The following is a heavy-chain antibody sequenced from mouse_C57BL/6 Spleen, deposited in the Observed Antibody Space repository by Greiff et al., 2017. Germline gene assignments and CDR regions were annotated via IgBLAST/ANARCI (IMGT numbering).Heavy chain of an antibody. D-gene: IGHD1-3*01. CDR3: ATNDYEAMDY. J-gene: IGHJ4*01. V-gene: IGHV5-17*01. CDR2: ISSGSSTI. Sequence: EVQRVESGGGLVKPGGSLKLSCAASGFTFSDYGMHWVRQAPEKGLEWVAYISSGSSTIYYADTVKGRFTISRDNAKNTLFLQMTSLRSEDTAMYYCATNDYEAMDYWGQGTSVTGSS. CDR1: GFTFSDYG.